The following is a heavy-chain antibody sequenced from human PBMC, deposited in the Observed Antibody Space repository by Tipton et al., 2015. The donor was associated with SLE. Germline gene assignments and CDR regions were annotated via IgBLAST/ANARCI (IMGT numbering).Heavy chain of an antibody. CDR3: ARHGVGASGLGGY. V-gene: IGHV4-39*01. CDR2: INHSGST. D-gene: IGHD3-10*01. Sequence: LRLSCTVSGGSISSSSYYWSWIRQPPGKGLEWIGEINHSGSTNYNPSLKSRVTISVDTSKNQFSLKLSSVTAADTAVYYCARHGVGASGLGGYWGQGTLVTVSS. J-gene: IGHJ4*02. CDR1: GGSISSSSYY.